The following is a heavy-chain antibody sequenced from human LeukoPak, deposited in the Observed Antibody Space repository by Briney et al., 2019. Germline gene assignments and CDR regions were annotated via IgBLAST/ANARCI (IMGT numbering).Heavy chain of an antibody. Sequence: ASVKVSCKASGYTFTSYGISWVRQAPGQGLEWMGWISAYNGNTNYAQKPQGRVTMTTDTSTSTAYMELRSLRSDDTAVYYCASLTYYYDSSGYYFDYWGQGTLVTVSS. D-gene: IGHD3-22*01. V-gene: IGHV1-18*01. CDR2: ISAYNGNT. CDR1: GYTFTSYG. J-gene: IGHJ4*02. CDR3: ASLTYYYDSSGYYFDY.